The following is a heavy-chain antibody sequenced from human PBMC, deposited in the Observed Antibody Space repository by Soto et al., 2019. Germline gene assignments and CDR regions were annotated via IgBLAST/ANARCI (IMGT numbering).Heavy chain of an antibody. J-gene: IGHJ6*02. CDR3: ARDEAATYYDSSGHYSARSNYYGMDV. CDR2: TYYRSKWYN. V-gene: IGHV6-1*01. D-gene: IGHD3-22*01. Sequence: SQTLSLTCAISGDSVSSNSAAWNWIRQSPSRGLEWLGRTYYRSKWYNDYAVSVKSRITINPDTSKNQFSLQLNSVTPEDTAVYYCARDEAATYYDSSGHYSARSNYYGMDVWGQGTTVTVSS. CDR1: GDSVSSNSAA.